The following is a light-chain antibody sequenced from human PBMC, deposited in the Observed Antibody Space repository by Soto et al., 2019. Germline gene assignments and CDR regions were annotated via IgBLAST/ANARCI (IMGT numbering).Light chain of an antibody. Sequence: EIVMTQSPATLSVSPGDIATLSCRASQSVSSNLAWYQQKPGQAPRTFFFDASNRVTGVPARFSAGGSGTDCTLIISNLEPEDVAVYYCQQRVNWPPTFGGGTKVDIK. CDR3: QQRVNWPPT. CDR1: QSVSSN. J-gene: IGKJ4*01. CDR2: DAS. V-gene: IGKV3-11*01.